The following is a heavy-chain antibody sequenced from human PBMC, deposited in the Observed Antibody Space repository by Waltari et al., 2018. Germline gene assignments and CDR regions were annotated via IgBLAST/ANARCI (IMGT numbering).Heavy chain of an antibody. Sequence: QVQLVESGGGVVQPGRSLRLSCAASGFTFSSYGMHWVRQAPGKGLEWVAVIWYDGSNKYYGESVKGRFTISRDNSKNTLYLQMDSLRAEDTAVYYCARDLFADYAFWSGYFDFWGQGTPVTVSS. CDR2: IWYDGSNK. CDR3: ARDLFADYAFWSGYFDF. V-gene: IGHV3-33*01. CDR1: GFTFSSYG. J-gene: IGHJ4*02. D-gene: IGHD3-3*01.